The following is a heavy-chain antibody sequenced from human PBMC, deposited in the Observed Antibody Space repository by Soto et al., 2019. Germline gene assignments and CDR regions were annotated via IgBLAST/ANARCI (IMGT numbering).Heavy chain of an antibody. CDR1: GYSFTSYW. Sequence: EVQLVQSGAEGKKPGESLRISCKGSGYSFTSYWISWVRQMPGKGLEWMGRIDPSDSYTNYSPSFQGHVTISAAKSISTAYLQWSSLKASDTAMYYCARQGLTMVRGVRGWFDPWGQGTLVTVSS. J-gene: IGHJ5*02. D-gene: IGHD3-10*01. CDR3: ARQGLTMVRGVRGWFDP. CDR2: IDPSDSYT. V-gene: IGHV5-10-1*01.